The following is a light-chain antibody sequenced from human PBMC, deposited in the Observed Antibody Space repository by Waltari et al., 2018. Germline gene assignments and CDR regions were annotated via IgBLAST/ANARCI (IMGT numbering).Light chain of an antibody. CDR1: QSVTTN. V-gene: IGKV3-15*01. J-gene: IGKJ2*01. Sequence: ETLMTQSLATLSVSPGERVNLSCRASQSVTTNLAWYQQKPGQAPRLLIYRASTRATGVPARFSGSGSGTEFTLTINALQSEDFAVYYCHQYNNWPPNTFGQGTLLEIK. CDR2: RAS. CDR3: HQYNNWPPNT.